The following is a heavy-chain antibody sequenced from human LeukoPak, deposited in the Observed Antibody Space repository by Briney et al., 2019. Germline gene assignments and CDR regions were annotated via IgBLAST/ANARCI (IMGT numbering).Heavy chain of an antibody. CDR2: IDPSVSYT. CDR3: ASGYYYGSGIRGRDAFDI. CDR1: GYSFTSYW. V-gene: IGHV5-10-1*01. J-gene: IGHJ3*02. Sequence: GESLRISCKGSGYSFTSYWISWVRQMPGKGLEWMGRIDPSVSYTNYSPSFQGHVTISADKSISTAYLQWSSLKASDTAMYYCASGYYYGSGIRGRDAFDIWGQGTMVTVSS. D-gene: IGHD3-10*01.